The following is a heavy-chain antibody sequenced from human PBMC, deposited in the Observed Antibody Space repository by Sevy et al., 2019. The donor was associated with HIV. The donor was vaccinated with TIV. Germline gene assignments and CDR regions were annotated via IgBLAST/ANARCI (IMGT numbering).Heavy chain of an antibody. CDR3: ASRNSGHSGYAS. D-gene: IGHD5-12*01. CDR2: ISSTTNST. J-gene: IGHJ5*02. CDR1: GFTFSSYT. V-gene: IGHV3-48*01. Sequence: GGSLRLSCAGSGFTFSSYTVNWVRQAPGKGLEWVSYISSTTNSTYYADSVKGRFTISRDNAKNALYLQMNSLRAEDTAVYYCASRNSGHSGYASWGQGTLVTVSS.